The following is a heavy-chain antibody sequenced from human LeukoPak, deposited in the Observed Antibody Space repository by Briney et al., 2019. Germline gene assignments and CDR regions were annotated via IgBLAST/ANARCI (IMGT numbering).Heavy chain of an antibody. CDR2: INSDGSST. CDR1: GFTFSSYW. V-gene: IGHV3-74*01. Sequence: GGSLRLSCAASGFTFSSYWMHWVRQAPGKGLVWVSRINSDGSSTSYAASVKGRFTISRDNAKNTLYLQMNSLRAEDTAVYYCARDRNMVRGVIGYYYYMDVWGKGTTVTVSS. J-gene: IGHJ6*03. D-gene: IGHD3-10*01. CDR3: ARDRNMVRGVIGYYYYMDV.